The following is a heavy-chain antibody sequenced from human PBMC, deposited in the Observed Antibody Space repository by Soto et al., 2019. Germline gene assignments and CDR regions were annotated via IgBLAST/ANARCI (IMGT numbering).Heavy chain of an antibody. CDR2: ISHDESNR. CDR3: PRVGLSNRWTEALDV. Sequence: QVQLVESGGGVVQPGRSLRLSCAASGFTFSSYAMHWVRQAPGRGLEWVAFISHDESNRLYADSVKGRFSISRDNSKNILYLQMSSLRLEDTAVYYCPRVGLSNRWTEALDVWGHGTTVTVSS. J-gene: IGHJ6*02. CDR1: GFTFSSYA. V-gene: IGHV3-30-3*01. D-gene: IGHD2-15*01.